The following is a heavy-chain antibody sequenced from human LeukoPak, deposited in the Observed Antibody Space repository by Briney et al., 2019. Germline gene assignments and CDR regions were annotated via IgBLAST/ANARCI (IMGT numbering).Heavy chain of an antibody. Sequence: PGGSLRLSCAASGFIFNNHWMHWVRQTPGEGLVWVARIDGDESGTIYADSVKGRFTISRDTAKNTLYLQMSRLRAEDTAVYYCARGGTMVRGVVNSEGFLGRYWGQGTLVTVSS. CDR3: ARGGTMVRGVVNSEGFLGRY. CDR2: IDGDESGT. V-gene: IGHV3-74*01. CDR1: GFIFNNHW. D-gene: IGHD3-10*01. J-gene: IGHJ4*02.